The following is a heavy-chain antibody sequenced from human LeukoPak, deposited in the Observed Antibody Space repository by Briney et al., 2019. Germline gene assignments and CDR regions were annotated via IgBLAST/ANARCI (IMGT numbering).Heavy chain of an antibody. CDR2: ISGSGGST. CDR3: AKGQYYDILTGYYSSDC. CDR1: GFTFSSYA. J-gene: IGHJ4*02. V-gene: IGHV3-23*01. Sequence: PGGSLRLSCAASGFTFSSYAMSWVRQAPGKGLEWVSAISGSGGSTYYADSVKGRFTISRDNSKNTLYLQMNSLRAEDTAVYYCAKGQYYDILTGYYSSDCWGQGTLVTVSS. D-gene: IGHD3-9*01.